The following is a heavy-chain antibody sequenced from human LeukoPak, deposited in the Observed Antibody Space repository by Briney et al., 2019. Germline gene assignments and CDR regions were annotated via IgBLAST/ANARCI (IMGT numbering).Heavy chain of an antibody. CDR2: INPSGGST. J-gene: IGHJ3*02. CDR3: ARARQPYYYDSSGPYPLDAFDI. CDR1: GYTFTSYY. V-gene: IGHV1-46*01. D-gene: IGHD3-22*01. Sequence: ASVKVSCKASGYTFTSYYMHWVRQAPGQGLEWMGIINPSGGSTSYAQKFQGRVTMTRDTSTSTAYMELSSLRSEDTAVYYCARARQPYYYDSSGPYPLDAFDIWGQGTMVTVSS.